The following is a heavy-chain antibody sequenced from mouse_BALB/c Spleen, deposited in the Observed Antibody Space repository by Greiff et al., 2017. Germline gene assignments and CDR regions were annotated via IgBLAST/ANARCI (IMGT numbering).Heavy chain of an antibody. D-gene: IGHD3-3*01. J-gene: IGHJ4*01. Sequence: VQLQQSGPELVRPGVSVKISCKGSGYTFTDYAMHWVKQSHAKSLEWIGVISTYYGNTNYNQKFKGKATMTVDKSSSTAYMELARLTSEDSAIYYCARSGGRGYAMDYWGQGTSVTVSS. CDR3: ARSGGRGYAMDY. CDR2: ISTYYGNT. V-gene: IGHV1-67*01. CDR1: GYTFTDYA.